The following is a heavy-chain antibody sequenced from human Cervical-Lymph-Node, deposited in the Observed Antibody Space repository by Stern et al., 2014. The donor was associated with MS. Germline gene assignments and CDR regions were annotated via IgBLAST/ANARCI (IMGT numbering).Heavy chain of an antibody. V-gene: IGHV3-33*01. D-gene: IGHD3-3*01. J-gene: IGHJ4*02. CDR2: IWYDGSNK. CDR3: ARVAYDFWSGYAFDY. CDR1: GFTFSSYG. Sequence: VQLVESGGGVVQPGRSLRLSCAASGFTFSSYGMHWVRQAPGKGLEWVAAIWYDGSNKYYADSVKGRFTISRDNSKNTLYLQMNSLRAEDTAVYYCARVAYDFWSGYAFDYWGQGTLVTVSS.